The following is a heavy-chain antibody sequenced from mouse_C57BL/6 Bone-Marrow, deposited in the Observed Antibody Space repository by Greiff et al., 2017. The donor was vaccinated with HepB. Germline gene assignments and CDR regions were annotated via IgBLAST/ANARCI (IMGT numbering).Heavy chain of an antibody. Sequence: EVKVEESGGGLVQPGGSLKLSCAASGFTFSDYYMYWVRQTPEKRLEWVAYISNGGGSTYYPDTVKGRLTISRDNAKNTLYLQMSRLKSEDTAMYYCARPEGAYWGQGTLVTVSA. V-gene: IGHV5-12*01. J-gene: IGHJ3*01. CDR2: ISNGGGST. CDR3: ARPEGAY. CDR1: GFTFSDYY.